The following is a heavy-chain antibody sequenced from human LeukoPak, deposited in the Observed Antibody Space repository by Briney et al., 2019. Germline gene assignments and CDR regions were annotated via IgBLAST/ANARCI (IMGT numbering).Heavy chain of an antibody. CDR3: ARGITYFDY. CDR1: GGSFSGYY. V-gene: IGHV4-34*01. J-gene: IGHJ4*02. CDR2: INHSGST. Sequence: SETLCFTCAVYGGSFSGYYWSWIRQPPGKGLEWIGEINHSGSTNYNPSLKSRVTISVDTSKNQFPLKLSSVTAADTAVYYCARGITYFDYWGQGTLVTVSS.